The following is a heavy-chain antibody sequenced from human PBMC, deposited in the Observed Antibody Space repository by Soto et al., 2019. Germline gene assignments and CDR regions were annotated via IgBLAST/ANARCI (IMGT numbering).Heavy chain of an antibody. Sequence: DVQLLESGGGLVQPGGSLRLSCAASGFTFRSYAMSWVRQAPGKGLEWVSGISGSGISTHYADSVKGRFTVSRDNSKTTLFLQMNSLRAGDTAVYNCAKEPVGPDWYFDLWGRGTLVTVSS. CDR2: ISGSGIST. CDR3: AKEPVGPDWYFDL. CDR1: GFTFRSYA. V-gene: IGHV3-23*01. J-gene: IGHJ2*01.